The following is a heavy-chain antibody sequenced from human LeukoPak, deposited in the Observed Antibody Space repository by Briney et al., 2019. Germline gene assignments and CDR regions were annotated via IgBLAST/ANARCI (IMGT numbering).Heavy chain of an antibody. Sequence: GGSLRVSCAASGFTFSNYWMTWVRQAPGKGLEWVANIKPDGSQKSYVDSVRGRFTISRDNAKNSLYLQMNSLRVDDMAVYYCARDLFQSDSDIGYWGQGTLVTVSS. V-gene: IGHV3-7*01. J-gene: IGHJ4*02. D-gene: IGHD2-21*02. CDR1: GFTFSNYW. CDR2: IKPDGSQK. CDR3: ARDLFQSDSDIGY.